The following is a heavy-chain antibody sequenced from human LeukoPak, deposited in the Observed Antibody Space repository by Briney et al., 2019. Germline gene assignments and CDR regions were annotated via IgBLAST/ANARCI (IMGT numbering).Heavy chain of an antibody. CDR2: IYHSGST. CDR1: GGSISSGGYS. V-gene: IGHV4-30-2*01. Sequence: SETLSLTCAVSGGSISSGGYSWSWIRQPPGKGLEWIGYIYHSGSTYYNPSLKSRVTISVDRSKNQFSLKLSSVTAADTAVYYCASSAYCSGGSCFYYFDYWGQGTLVTVSS. CDR3: ASSAYCSGGSCFYYFDY. D-gene: IGHD2-15*01. J-gene: IGHJ4*02.